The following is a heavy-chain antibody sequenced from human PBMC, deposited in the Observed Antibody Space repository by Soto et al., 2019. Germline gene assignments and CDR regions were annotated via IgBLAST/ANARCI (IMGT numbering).Heavy chain of an antibody. CDR1: GYTFSSYG. Sequence: QVHLVQSGSEVMKPGASVKVSCKASGYTFSSYGISWVRQAPGQGLEWMGWISAYNGNTKYAQKFQDRVTMSTDTSTSTAYREVRSLRSDDTAVFYCARSDHEVPSYGMDIWGQGTTVTVSS. CDR3: ARSDHEVPSYGMDI. CDR2: ISAYNGNT. J-gene: IGHJ6*02. V-gene: IGHV1-18*04.